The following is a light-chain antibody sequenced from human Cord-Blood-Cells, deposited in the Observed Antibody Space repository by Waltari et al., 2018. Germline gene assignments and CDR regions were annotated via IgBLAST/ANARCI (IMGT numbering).Light chain of an antibody. CDR3: KRNASGSSWV. J-gene: IGLJ3*02. V-gene: IGLV2-14*01. CDR2: DVS. Sequence: QSALTQPASVSGPPGQPHTIPCTGTSSDVGGYNYVSWYQQHPGKAPKLMIYDVSKRPSGVSIRFYGSETSDTASLTISGVQPEEVGKQWYKRNASGSSWVFGGGTKLTVL. CDR1: SSDVGGYNY.